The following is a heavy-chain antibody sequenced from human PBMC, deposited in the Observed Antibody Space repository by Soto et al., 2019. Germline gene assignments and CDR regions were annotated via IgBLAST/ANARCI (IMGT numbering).Heavy chain of an antibody. V-gene: IGHV4-59*01. Sequence: SETLSLTCTVSGGSISSYYWSWIRQPPGKGLEWIGYIYYSGSTNYNPSLKSRVTISVDTSKNQFSLKLSSVTAADTAVYYCARDAGYYDFWSGYYQPRYNWFHPWGQANVGTVS. CDR1: GGSISSYY. J-gene: IGHJ5*02. CDR2: IYYSGST. D-gene: IGHD3-3*01. CDR3: ARDAGYYDFWSGYYQPRYNWFHP.